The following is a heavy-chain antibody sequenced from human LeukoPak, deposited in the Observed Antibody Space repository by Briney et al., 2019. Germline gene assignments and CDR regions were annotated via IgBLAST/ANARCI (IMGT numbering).Heavy chain of an antibody. CDR1: GFTFSSYD. D-gene: IGHD1-26*01. J-gene: IGHJ4*02. Sequence: PGGSLRLSCSASGFTFSSYDIHWVRQAPGKGLEWVSFISSSSSTIYYADSVKGRFTISRDNAKNSLYLQMNSLRAEDTAVYYCARDRGGSYSAIDYWGQGTLVTVSS. CDR3: ARDRGGSYSAIDY. V-gene: IGHV3-48*03. CDR2: ISSSSSTI.